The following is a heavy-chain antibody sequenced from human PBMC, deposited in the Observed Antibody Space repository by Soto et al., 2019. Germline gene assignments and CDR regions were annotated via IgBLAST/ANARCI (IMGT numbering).Heavy chain of an antibody. V-gene: IGHV3-21*01. Sequence: GRSLRLSCAVSGFTFSSYSMNWVRQAPGKGLEWVSSISSSSSYIYYADSVKGRFTISRDNAKNSLYLQMNSLRAEDTAVYYCASPGYGSGSYYDYWGQGTLVTVSS. CDR1: GFTFSSYS. D-gene: IGHD3-10*01. J-gene: IGHJ4*02. CDR2: ISSSSSYI. CDR3: ASPGYGSGSYYDY.